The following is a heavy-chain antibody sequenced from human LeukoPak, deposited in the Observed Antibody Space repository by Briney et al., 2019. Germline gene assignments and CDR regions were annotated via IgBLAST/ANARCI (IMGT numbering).Heavy chain of an antibody. Sequence: PGGSLRLSCAASGLTVSSSYMTCVREAPGKGLEWVSGIYTFGSTYYADSVKGRFTISRDSSKNTLYLQMDSLRAEDTAIYYCATCRAQLWCEYWGQGTLVTVSS. J-gene: IGHJ4*02. CDR2: IYTFGST. CDR3: ATCRAQLWCEY. CDR1: GLTVSSSY. D-gene: IGHD4/OR15-4a*01. V-gene: IGHV3-53*01.